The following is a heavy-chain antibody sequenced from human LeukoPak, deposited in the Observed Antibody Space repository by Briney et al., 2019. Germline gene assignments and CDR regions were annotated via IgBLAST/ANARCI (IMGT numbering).Heavy chain of an antibody. J-gene: IGHJ4*02. CDR3: AKAYCGYDYSLDN. D-gene: IGHD5-12*01. CDR1: GFTFSSYG. V-gene: IGHV3-33*06. Sequence: GRSLRLSCAASGFTFSSYGMHWVRQTPGKGLEWVAVIWYDGTNEYYADSVKGRFTISRDNSNNTLDLQMNSLRAEDTAVYYCAKAYCGYDYSLDNWGQGSLGTVCS. CDR2: IWYDGTNE.